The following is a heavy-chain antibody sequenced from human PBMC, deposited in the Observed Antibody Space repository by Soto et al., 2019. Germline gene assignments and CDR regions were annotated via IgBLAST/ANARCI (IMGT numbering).Heavy chain of an antibody. CDR2: IYNSGST. V-gene: IGHV4-30-4*01. J-gene: IGHJ5*02. CDR3: ARRAGCANGVCYNRDWFDP. CDR1: GDSISSADNY. D-gene: IGHD2-8*01. Sequence: QVQLQESGPGLVKPSQTLSLTCTVSGDSISSADNYWSWLRQPPGKGLEWIAYIYNSGSTYYNPSLMSQFPISFATSRNQFSLKLSSVTAADTAVYYCARRAGCANGVCYNRDWFDPWGQGTLVTVSS.